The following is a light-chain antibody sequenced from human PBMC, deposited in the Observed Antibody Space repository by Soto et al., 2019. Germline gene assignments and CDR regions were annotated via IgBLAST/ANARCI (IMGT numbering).Light chain of an antibody. V-gene: IGKV3-11*01. CDR2: DAS. J-gene: IGKJ5*01. CDR3: QQRRNLIT. CDR1: QSVSSF. Sequence: EVVLTQSPATLSLSPGERVTLSCRASQSVSSFLSWYQHKPGQAPRLLIYDASNRATGIPARFSGSGSGTDFIFTISSLEPEDFAIYYCQQRRNLITFGQGTRLEIK.